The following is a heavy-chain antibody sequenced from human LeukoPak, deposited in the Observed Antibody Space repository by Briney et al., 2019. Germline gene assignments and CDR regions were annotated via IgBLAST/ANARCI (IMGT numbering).Heavy chain of an antibody. J-gene: IGHJ4*02. CDR2: ISSSGDTI. Sequence: TGGSLRLSCAASGFPFSDYYMSWIRQAPGKGLEWVSYISSSGDTIYYADSVKGRFTISRDNAKNSVHLQMNSLRAEDTAVYYCARLNGANSQFRFDCWGQGSLVTVSS. V-gene: IGHV3-11*01. CDR3: ARLNGANSQFRFDC. CDR1: GFPFSDYY. D-gene: IGHD4-23*01.